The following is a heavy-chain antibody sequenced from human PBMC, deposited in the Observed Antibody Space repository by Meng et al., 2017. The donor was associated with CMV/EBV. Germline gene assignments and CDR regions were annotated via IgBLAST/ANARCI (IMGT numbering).Heavy chain of an antibody. CDR1: GGTFSSYA. Sequence: SVKVSCKASGGTFSSYAISWVRQAPGQGLEWMGGIIPIFGTANYAQKFQGRVTITTDESTSTAYMELSSLRSDDTAVYYCARDRKVVPAGGWFDPWGQGTLVTVSS. D-gene: IGHD2-2*01. J-gene: IGHJ5*02. CDR2: IIPIFGTA. V-gene: IGHV1-69*05. CDR3: ARDRKVVPAGGWFDP.